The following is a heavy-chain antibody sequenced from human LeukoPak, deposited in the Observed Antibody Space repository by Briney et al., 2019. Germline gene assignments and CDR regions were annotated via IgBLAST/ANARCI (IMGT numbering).Heavy chain of an antibody. D-gene: IGHD3-3*01. CDR2: INPSGGST. CDR1: GYTFTSYY. Sequence: GASVKVSCKASGYTFTSYYMHWVRQAPGQGLEWMGIINPSGGSTSYAQKFQGRVTMTRDTSTSTVHMELSSLRSEDTAVYYCARTPGSPYYDFWSGYSFGQSDYWGQGTLVTVSS. V-gene: IGHV1-46*01. J-gene: IGHJ4*02. CDR3: ARTPGSPYYDFWSGYSFGQSDY.